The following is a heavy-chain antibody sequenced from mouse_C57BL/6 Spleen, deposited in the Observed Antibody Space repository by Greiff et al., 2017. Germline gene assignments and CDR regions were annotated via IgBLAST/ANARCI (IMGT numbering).Heavy chain of an antibody. CDR1: GFTFTDYY. CDR3: ARYYDGYYDAMDY. V-gene: IGHV7-3*01. J-gene: IGHJ4*01. D-gene: IGHD2-3*01. CDR2: IRNKANGYTT. Sequence: EVQGVESGGGLVQPGGSLSLSCAASGFTFTDYYLSWVRQPPGMALEWLGFIRNKANGYTTEYRASLKGRFTISRDNSQSILYLQMKDLRAEDSATYYCARYYDGYYDAMDYWGQGTSVTVSS.